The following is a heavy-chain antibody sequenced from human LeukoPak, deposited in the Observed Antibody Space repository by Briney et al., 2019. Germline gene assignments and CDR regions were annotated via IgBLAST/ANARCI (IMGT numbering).Heavy chain of an antibody. J-gene: IGHJ4*02. V-gene: IGHV1-46*01. Sequence: ASVKVSCKASGYTFTSYYMHWVRQAPGQGLEWMRIINPSGGSTSYAQKFQGRVTMTRDTSTSTVYMELSSLRSEDTAVYYCARDLGIVANTGGDFDYWGQGTLVTVSS. CDR3: ARDLGIVANTGGDFDY. CDR2: INPSGGST. D-gene: IGHD6-13*01. CDR1: GYTFTSYY.